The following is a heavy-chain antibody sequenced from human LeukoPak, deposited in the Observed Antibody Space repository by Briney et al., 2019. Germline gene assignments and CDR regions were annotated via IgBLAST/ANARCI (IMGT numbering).Heavy chain of an antibody. J-gene: IGHJ4*02. CDR3: AKAAITMVRGVIITYNRIYYFDY. CDR2: ISGSGGST. V-gene: IGHV3-23*01. CDR1: GFTFSSYA. Sequence: GGSLRLSCAASGFTFSSYAMSWVRQAPGKGLEWVSAISGSGGSTYYADSVQGRFTISRDNSKNTLYLQMNSLRAEDTAVYYCAKAAITMVRGVIITYNRIYYFDYWGQGTLVTVSS. D-gene: IGHD3-10*01.